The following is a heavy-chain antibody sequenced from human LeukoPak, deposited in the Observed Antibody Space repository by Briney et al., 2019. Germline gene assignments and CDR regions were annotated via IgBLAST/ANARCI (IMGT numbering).Heavy chain of an antibody. Sequence: KPSQTLFLTCTVSGGSISSGDYHWSWIRQSPGKGLEWIGYIYYSGSTYYNPSLKSRVSISLDTSKKQFSLELSSVTAADTAVYYCAGGIGELNFYGLDVWGQGTTVTVSS. J-gene: IGHJ6*01. D-gene: IGHD3-10*01. CDR1: GGSISSGDYH. V-gene: IGHV4-30-4*01. CDR2: IYYSGST. CDR3: AGGIGELNFYGLDV.